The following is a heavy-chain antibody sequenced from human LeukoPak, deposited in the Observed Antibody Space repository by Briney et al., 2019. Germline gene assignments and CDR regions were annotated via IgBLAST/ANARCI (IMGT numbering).Heavy chain of an antibody. CDR2: ISYDGSNK. Sequence: GGSLRLSCAASGFTFSSYAMHWVRQAPGKGLEWVAVISYDGSNKYYADSVKGRFTISRDNSKNTLYLQMNSLRAEDTAVYYCASGGYSYGYGYWGQGTLVTVSS. V-gene: IGHV3-30*04. D-gene: IGHD5-18*01. CDR1: GFTFSSYA. J-gene: IGHJ4*02. CDR3: ASGGYSYGYGY.